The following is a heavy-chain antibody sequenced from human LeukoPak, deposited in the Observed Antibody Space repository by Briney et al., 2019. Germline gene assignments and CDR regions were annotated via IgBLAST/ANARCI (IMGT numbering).Heavy chain of an antibody. CDR3: AKDVVPDSGWDLDY. Sequence: GGSLRLSCAASGLTFSTYSMTWVRQGPGKGLEWASSIFNSGAKTFYADSVKGRFTISRDNSKNTLYLQMNSLRVEDTAVYYCAKDVVPDSGWDLDYWGQGTLVTVSS. V-gene: IGHV3-23*01. J-gene: IGHJ4*02. CDR1: GLTFSTYS. CDR2: IFNSGAKT. D-gene: IGHD6-19*01.